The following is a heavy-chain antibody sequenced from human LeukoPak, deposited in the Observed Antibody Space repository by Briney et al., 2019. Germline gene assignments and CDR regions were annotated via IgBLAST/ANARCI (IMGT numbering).Heavy chain of an antibody. CDR3: ARGRDIVVVPAAPTRLNDAFDI. D-gene: IGHD2-2*01. Sequence: PGGSLRLSCAASGFTFSSYSMNWVRQAPGKGLEWVSYISSSSSTIYYADSVKGRFTISRDNTKNSLYLQMNSLRAEDTAVYYCARGRDIVVVPAAPTRLNDAFDIWGQGTMVTVSS. V-gene: IGHV3-48*01. CDR1: GFTFSSYS. CDR2: ISSSSSTI. J-gene: IGHJ3*02.